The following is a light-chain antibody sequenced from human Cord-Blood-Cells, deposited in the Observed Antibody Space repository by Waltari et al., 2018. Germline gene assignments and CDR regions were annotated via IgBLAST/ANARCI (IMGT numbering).Light chain of an antibody. J-gene: IGLJ2*01. CDR1: SSDVGGYNY. V-gene: IGLV2-14*01. Sequence: QSALTQPASVSGSPGQSITISCTGTSSDVGGYNYVSWYQQNPGKAPKLMIYDVSNRPSGVSNRVSGSKSGNTASLTISGLQAEDEADYYCSSYTSSSTLEVFGGGTKLTVL. CDR3: SSYTSSSTLEV. CDR2: DVS.